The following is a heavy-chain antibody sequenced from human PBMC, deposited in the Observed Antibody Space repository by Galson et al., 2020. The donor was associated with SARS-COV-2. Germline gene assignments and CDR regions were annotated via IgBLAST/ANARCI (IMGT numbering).Heavy chain of an antibody. CDR2: IDWDDDK. D-gene: IGHD4-17*01. Sequence: SGPTLVKPTQTLSLTCTFSGFSLTTHQMRVTLIRQPPGKALEWLARIDWDDDKFYNTSLKTRLTISKDTSENQVFLTLTDVDPVDTDTYYCARSPLSSGAYDYWGPGILVTVSS. CDR3: ARSPLSSGAYDY. CDR1: GFSLTTHQMR. J-gene: IGHJ4*02. V-gene: IGHV2-70*04.